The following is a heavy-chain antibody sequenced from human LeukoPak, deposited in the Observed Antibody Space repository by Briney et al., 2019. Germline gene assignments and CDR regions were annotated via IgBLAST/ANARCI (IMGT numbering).Heavy chain of an antibody. V-gene: IGHV3-23*01. J-gene: IGHJ4*02. D-gene: IGHD2-8*02. CDR3: TKAPLRSCTGAFCYPFDY. Sequence: GGSLRLSCAASGFTFTNYDMSWVSQTPGKGLEWVSATVGSGPDTYHADSVKGRFTVSRDNSRNTLYLQMNSLRVEDTAVYYCTKAPLRSCTGAFCYPFDYWGQGTLVTVSS. CDR2: TVGSGPDT. CDR1: GFTFTNYD.